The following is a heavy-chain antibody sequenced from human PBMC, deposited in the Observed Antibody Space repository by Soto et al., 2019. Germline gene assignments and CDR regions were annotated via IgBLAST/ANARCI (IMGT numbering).Heavy chain of an antibody. Sequence: GGSLRLSCAASGFTFTNAWMTWVRQAPGKGLEWVGRIKSRTDNGTTDYAAPVKGRFIISRDDSKNTLSLQMNSLRTEDTAVYYCTTGPVWGQGTLVTVSS. J-gene: IGHJ4*02. V-gene: IGHV3-15*01. CDR2: IKSRTDNGTT. CDR1: GFTFTNAW. CDR3: TTGPV.